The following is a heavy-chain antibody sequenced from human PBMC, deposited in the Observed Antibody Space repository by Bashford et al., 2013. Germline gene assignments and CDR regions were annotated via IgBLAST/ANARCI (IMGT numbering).Heavy chain of an antibody. CDR3: ARVGLWFGELLGYYYYGMDV. CDR1: GFTFSTYW. J-gene: IGHJ6*02. D-gene: IGHD3-10*01. V-gene: IGHV3-7*01. Sequence: GSLRLSCAASGFTFSTYWMSWVRQAPGKGLEWVANIKQDGSEKYYVDSVKGRFTISRDNAKNSLYLQMNSLRAEDTAVYYCARVGLWFGELLGYYYYGMDVWGQGTTVTVSS. CDR2: IKQDGSEK.